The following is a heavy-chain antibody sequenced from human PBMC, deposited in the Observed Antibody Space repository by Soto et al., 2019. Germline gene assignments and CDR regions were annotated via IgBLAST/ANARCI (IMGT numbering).Heavy chain of an antibody. V-gene: IGHV3-11*01. J-gene: IGHJ4*02. Sequence: PGGSLRLSCAASGLSLRDYYMTWIRQAPGKGLELLSYISPGGDIIKYADPVKGRFIISRDNDKNSLYLHMNSLRAEDTAVYYCTRDHRMTDFCGQGTMVTVSS. CDR1: GLSLRDYY. CDR3: TRDHRMTDF. CDR2: ISPGGDII.